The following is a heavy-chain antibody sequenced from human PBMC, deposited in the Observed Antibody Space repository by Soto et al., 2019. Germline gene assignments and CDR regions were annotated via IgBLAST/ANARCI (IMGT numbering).Heavy chain of an antibody. D-gene: IGHD6-19*01. CDR1: GGSISSYY. CDR3: ARDLIAVAGKRRWFDP. Sequence: TLSLTCTVSGGSISSYYWSWIRQPPGKGLEWIGYIYYSGSTNYNPSLKSRVTISVDTSKNQFSLKLSSVTAADTAVYYCARDLIAVAGKRRWFDPWGQGTLVTVSS. J-gene: IGHJ5*02. CDR2: IYYSGST. V-gene: IGHV4-59*01.